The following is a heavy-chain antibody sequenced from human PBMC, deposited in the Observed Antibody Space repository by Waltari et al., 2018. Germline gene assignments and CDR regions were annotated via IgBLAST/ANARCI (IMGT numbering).Heavy chain of an antibody. J-gene: IGHJ5*02. V-gene: IGHV3-49*04. Sequence: EVQLVESGGGLVQPGRSLRLSCTASGFTFGDYAMSWVRQAPGQGREWVGFIRSKAYGGTTEYAASVKGRFTISRDDSKSIAYLQMNSLKTEDTAVYYCTRDRRTRDYYDSSGYYHWGQGTLVTVSS. CDR1: GFTFGDYA. CDR2: IRSKAYGGTT. CDR3: TRDRRTRDYYDSSGYYH. D-gene: IGHD3-22*01.